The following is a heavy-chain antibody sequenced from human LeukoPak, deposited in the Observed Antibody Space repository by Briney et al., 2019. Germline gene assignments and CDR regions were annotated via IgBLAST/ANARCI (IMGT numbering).Heavy chain of an antibody. Sequence: GGSLRLSCAASGFTFSDYDMHWVGQATGKGLEWVSAIGTAGDTYYTGSVKGRFTISRENAKNSLYLQMNSLGAGDTAVYYCARVAKERVGGVYYFDYWGQGTLVTVSS. CDR3: ARVAKERVGGVYYFDY. CDR2: IGTAGDT. D-gene: IGHD1-1*01. J-gene: IGHJ4*02. CDR1: GFTFSDYD. V-gene: IGHV3-13*01.